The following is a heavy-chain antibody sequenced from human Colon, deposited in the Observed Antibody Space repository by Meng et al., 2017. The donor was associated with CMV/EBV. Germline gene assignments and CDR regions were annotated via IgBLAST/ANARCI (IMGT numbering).Heavy chain of an antibody. CDR1: GYTFSEYH. Sequence: QVPLLQSGAELNIRGAAVKVSCEASGYTFSEYHIHWVRQATGQVLEWMGWINSNSGATDYAQKFQGRLTMTRDTSITTVYMELSSLRSDDTAVYYCARDPSGSRVPFDYWGQGSLVTVSS. CDR3: ARDPSGSRVPFDY. D-gene: IGHD1-26*01. V-gene: IGHV1-2*02. J-gene: IGHJ4*02. CDR2: INSNSGAT.